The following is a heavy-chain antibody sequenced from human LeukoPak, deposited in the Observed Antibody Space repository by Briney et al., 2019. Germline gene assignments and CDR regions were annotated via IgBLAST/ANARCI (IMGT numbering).Heavy chain of an antibody. V-gene: IGHV1-2*02. J-gene: IGHJ4*02. CDR2: INPSSGGT. CDR3: ARTVTTRNGY. D-gene: IGHD4-17*01. Sequence: ASVKVSCKASGYTFTDYYIHWVPQAPGQGLEWMGWINPSSGGTNYAQKFQGRVTTTRDTSISTAYMEVSSLRSDDAAVYYCARTVTTRNGYWGQGTLVTVSS. CDR1: GYTFTDYY.